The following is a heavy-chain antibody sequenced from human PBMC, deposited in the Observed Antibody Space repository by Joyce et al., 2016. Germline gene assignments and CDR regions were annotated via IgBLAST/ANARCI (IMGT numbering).Heavy chain of an antibody. CDR3: ARHVTDWFDP. CDR2: MDPRDSYT. D-gene: IGHD3-10*02. Sequence: EVQLVQSGAEVKKPGESLRISCKGSGYSFTSHWISWVRQMPGKGLEWRGRMDPRDSYTDYSPSFEGNVTISVDKTISAAYLQWSSLRASDTAIYYCARHVTDWFDPWGQGTLVTVSS. V-gene: IGHV5-10-1*03. J-gene: IGHJ5*02. CDR1: GYSFTSHW.